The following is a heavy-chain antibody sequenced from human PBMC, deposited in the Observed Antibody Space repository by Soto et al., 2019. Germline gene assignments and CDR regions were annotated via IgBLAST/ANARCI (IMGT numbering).Heavy chain of an antibody. Sequence: GASVKVSCKASGYTFTSYGISWVRQAPGQGLEWMGWIRAYNGNTNYAQKLQGRVTMTTDTSTSTAYMELRSLRSDDTAVYYCARAPYPRGYYYGSGSHLRGWFDPWGQGTLVTVSS. CDR1: GYTFTSYG. V-gene: IGHV1-18*01. CDR2: IRAYNGNT. D-gene: IGHD3-10*01. J-gene: IGHJ5*02. CDR3: ARAPYPRGYYYGSGSHLRGWFDP.